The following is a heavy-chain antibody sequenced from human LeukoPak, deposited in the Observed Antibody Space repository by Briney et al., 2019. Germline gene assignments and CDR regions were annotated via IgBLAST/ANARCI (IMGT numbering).Heavy chain of an antibody. J-gene: IGHJ4*02. D-gene: IGHD6-19*01. Sequence: GGSLRLSCAASGFTFSTYGMSWVRQAPGKGLEWVSAISGSGGSTYYADSVKGRFTISRDNSKNTLYLQMNSLRAEDTAVYYCAKDTLSVARPYYFDYWGQGTLVTVSS. V-gene: IGHV3-23*01. CDR2: ISGSGGST. CDR1: GFTFSTYG. CDR3: AKDTLSVARPYYFDY.